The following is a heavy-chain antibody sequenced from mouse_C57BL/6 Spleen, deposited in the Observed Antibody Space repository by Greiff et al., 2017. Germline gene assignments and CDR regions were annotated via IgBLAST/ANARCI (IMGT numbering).Heavy chain of an antibody. Sequence: QVQLQQSGAELVRPGASVTLSCKASGYTFTDYEMHWVKQTPVHGLEWIGAIDPETGGTAYNQKFKGKAILTADKSSSTAYMELRSLTSEDSAVYYCTRHYSNPYYAMDYWGQGTSVTVSS. J-gene: IGHJ4*01. D-gene: IGHD2-5*01. CDR1: GYTFTDYE. CDR3: TRHYSNPYYAMDY. CDR2: IDPETGGT. V-gene: IGHV1-15*01.